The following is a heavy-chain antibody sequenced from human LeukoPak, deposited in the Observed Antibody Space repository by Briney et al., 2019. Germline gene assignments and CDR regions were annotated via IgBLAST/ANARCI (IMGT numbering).Heavy chain of an antibody. Sequence: ASVKVSCKASGCTFTAFYMHWVRQAPGQGLEWMGRINPSSGGTKYAQKFQGRVTMTTDTSINTAYLELSRLRSDDTAVYYCARGYSSSWLDYWGQGTLVTVSS. CDR2: INPSSGGT. D-gene: IGHD6-13*01. CDR3: ARGYSSSWLDY. V-gene: IGHV1-2*06. CDR1: GCTFTAFY. J-gene: IGHJ4*02.